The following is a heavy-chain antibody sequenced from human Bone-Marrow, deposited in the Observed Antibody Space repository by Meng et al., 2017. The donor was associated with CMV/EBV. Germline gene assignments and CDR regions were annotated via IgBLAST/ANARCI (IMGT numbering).Heavy chain of an antibody. D-gene: IGHD3-3*01. CDR1: GGSVSSGSYY. CDR2: IYYSGST. CDR3: ARGTFTGVGDFWSGGLFDY. V-gene: IGHV4-61*01. J-gene: IGHJ4*02. Sequence: GSLRLSCTVSGGSVSSGSYYWSWIRQPPGKGLEWIGYIYYSGSTNYNPSLKSRVTISVDTSKNQFSLKLSSVTAADTAVYYCARGTFTGVGDFWSGGLFDYWGQGTLVTCYS.